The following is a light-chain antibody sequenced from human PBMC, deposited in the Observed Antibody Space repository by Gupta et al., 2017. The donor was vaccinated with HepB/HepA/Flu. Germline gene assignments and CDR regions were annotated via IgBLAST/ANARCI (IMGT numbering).Light chain of an antibody. Sequence: DIQMTQSPSSLSASVGDRVTITCRASQSISSYLNWYQQKPGKAPKLLIYAASSLQSGVPSRFSGSGSGTDFTLTISRLQPEDFATYYCQQSYSTPFTFGHGTKVDIK. CDR2: AAS. J-gene: IGKJ3*01. V-gene: IGKV1-39*01. CDR1: QSISSY. CDR3: QQSYSTPFT.